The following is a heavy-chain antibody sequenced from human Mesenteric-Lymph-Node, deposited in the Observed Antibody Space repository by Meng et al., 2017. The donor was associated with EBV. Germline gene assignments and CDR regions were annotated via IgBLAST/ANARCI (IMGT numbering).Heavy chain of an antibody. CDR2: INPSGGST. CDR1: GYTFTSYY. V-gene: IGHV1-46*01. J-gene: IGHJ4*02. D-gene: IGHD3-10*01. CDR3: ARCITMVRGEGFDY. Sequence: QVQVVQSGDGVNKPGASVKVPCKATGYTFTSYYLHWVRQAPGQGLEWMGIINPSGGSTSSAQKFQGRVTMTRDTSTSTVYMELSSLRSEDTAVYYCARCITMVRGEGFDYWGQGTLVTVSS.